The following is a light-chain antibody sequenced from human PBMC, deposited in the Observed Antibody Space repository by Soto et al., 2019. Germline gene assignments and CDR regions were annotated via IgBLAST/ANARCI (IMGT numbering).Light chain of an antibody. CDR2: EVS. CDR3: SSYTSSSTYV. J-gene: IGLJ1*01. Sequence: QSALIQPASVSGSRGQSITISCTGTSSDVGGYNYVSWYQQHPGKAPKLMIYEVSNRPSGVSNRFSGSKSGNTASLTISGLQAEDEADYYCSSYTSSSTYVFGTGTKLTVL. V-gene: IGLV2-14*01. CDR1: SSDVGGYNY.